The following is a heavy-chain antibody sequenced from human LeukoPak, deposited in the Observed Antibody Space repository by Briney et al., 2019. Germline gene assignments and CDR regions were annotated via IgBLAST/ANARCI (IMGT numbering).Heavy chain of an antibody. Sequence: GGSLRLSCAASGFTLSSYSMNWVRQAPGKGLEWVSSISSSSGYIYYADSVKGRFTISRDNAKNSLYLQMNSLRAEDTAVYYCAREQDYGGTLDYWGQGTLVTVSS. J-gene: IGHJ4*02. D-gene: IGHD4-23*01. CDR1: GFTLSSYS. V-gene: IGHV3-21*01. CDR3: AREQDYGGTLDY. CDR2: ISSSSGYI.